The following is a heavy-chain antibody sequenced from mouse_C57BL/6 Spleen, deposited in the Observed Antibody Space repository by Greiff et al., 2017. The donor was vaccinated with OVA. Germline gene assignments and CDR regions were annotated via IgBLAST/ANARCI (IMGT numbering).Heavy chain of an antibody. CDR2: ISSGGSYT. V-gene: IGHV5-6*01. Sequence: EVKLVESGGDLVKPGGSLKLSCAASGFTFSSYGMSWVRQTPDKRLEWVATISSGGSYTYSPDSVKGRFTISRDNAKNTLYMHMSSLKSEDTAMYYCAREEYYDGSSENAMDYWGQGTSVTGSS. CDR3: AREEYYDGSSENAMDY. D-gene: IGHD1-1*01. J-gene: IGHJ4*01. CDR1: GFTFSSYG.